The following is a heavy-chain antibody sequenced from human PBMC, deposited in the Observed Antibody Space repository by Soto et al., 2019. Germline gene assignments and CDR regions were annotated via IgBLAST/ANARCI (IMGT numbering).Heavy chain of an antibody. CDR2: IYPGDSDT. Sequence: GESLKISCKGSGYRFTSYWSGWVRQMPGKGLEWMGIIYPGDSDTRYSPSFQGQVTISADKSISTAYLQWSSLKASDNAMYYCARRVGATHFDYWGQGTLVTVSS. D-gene: IGHD1-26*01. V-gene: IGHV5-51*01. CDR3: ARRVGATHFDY. CDR1: GYRFTSYW. J-gene: IGHJ4*02.